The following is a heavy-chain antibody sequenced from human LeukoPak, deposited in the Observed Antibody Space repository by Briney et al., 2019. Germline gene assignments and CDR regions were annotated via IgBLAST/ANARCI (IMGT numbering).Heavy chain of an antibody. CDR3: ARENRPDGMDV. V-gene: IGHV4-59*01. Sequence: SETLSLTCTVSGGSISSYYWSWIRQPPGKGLEWIGYIYYSGSTNYNPSLKSRVTISVDTSKNQFSLKLSSVTAADTAVYYCARENRPDGMDVWGQETTVTVSS. CDR1: GGSISSYY. J-gene: IGHJ6*02. D-gene: IGHD1/OR15-1a*01. CDR2: IYYSGST.